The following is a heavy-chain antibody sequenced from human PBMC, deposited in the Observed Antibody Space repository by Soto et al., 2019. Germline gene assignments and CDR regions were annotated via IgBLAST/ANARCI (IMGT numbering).Heavy chain of an antibody. Sequence: PGGSLRLSCAASGFTFSSYAMHWVRQAPGKGLEWVAVISYDGSNKYYADSVKGRFTISRDKSKNTLYLQMNSLRPEDTAVYYCARVAGPYYYYYYCMDVWGQGTTVTVSS. V-gene: IGHV3-30-3*01. CDR1: GFTFSSYA. D-gene: IGHD6-19*01. CDR3: ARVAGPYYYYYYCMDV. J-gene: IGHJ6*02. CDR2: ISYDGSNK.